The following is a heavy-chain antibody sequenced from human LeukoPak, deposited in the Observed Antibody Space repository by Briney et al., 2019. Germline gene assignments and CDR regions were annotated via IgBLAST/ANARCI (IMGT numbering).Heavy chain of an antibody. CDR3: ARTTLTGYSPTDY. D-gene: IGHD3-9*01. Sequence: ASVKVSCKASGGTFISYAISWVRQAPGQGLEWMGRIIPILGIANYAQKFQGRVTITADKSTSTAYMELSSLRSEDTAVYYCARTTLTGYSPTDYWGQGTLVTVSS. CDR1: GGTFISYA. J-gene: IGHJ4*02. V-gene: IGHV1-69*04. CDR2: IIPILGIA.